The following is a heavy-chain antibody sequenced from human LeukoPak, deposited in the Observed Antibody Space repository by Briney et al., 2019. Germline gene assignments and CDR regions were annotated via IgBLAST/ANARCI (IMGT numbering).Heavy chain of an antibody. CDR1: GFTFSDSY. Sequence: PGGSLRLSCAASGFTFSDSYMTWIRQPPGKGLEWIGYIYYSGSTNYNPSLKSRVTISVDTSKNQFSLKLSSVTAADTAVYYCARVRYYYYMDVWGKGTTVTISS. V-gene: IGHV4-59*01. CDR2: IYYSGST. CDR3: ARVRYYYYMDV. J-gene: IGHJ6*03.